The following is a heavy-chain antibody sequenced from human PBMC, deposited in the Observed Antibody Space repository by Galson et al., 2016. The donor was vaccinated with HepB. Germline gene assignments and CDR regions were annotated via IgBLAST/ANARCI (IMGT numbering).Heavy chain of an antibody. CDR3: ARDGTIWDVEFDY. V-gene: IGHV4-59*01. Sequence: SETLSLTCTVSGGSMSGYYWNWVRQPPGKGLEWIGYVSDTGSSNYNPSLKSRITLSIDTSKNQFSLQLRSVTAADTAVYYCARDGTIWDVEFDYWGQGTLATVYS. CDR1: GGSMSGYY. D-gene: IGHD1-1*01. J-gene: IGHJ4*02. CDR2: VSDTGSS.